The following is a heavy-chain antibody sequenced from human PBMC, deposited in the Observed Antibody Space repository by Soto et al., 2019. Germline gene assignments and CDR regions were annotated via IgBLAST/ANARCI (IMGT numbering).Heavy chain of an antibody. D-gene: IGHD6-19*01. CDR2: IYHSGST. V-gene: IGHV4-30-2*01. Sequence: PSETLSLTCAVSGGSISSGGYSWSWIRQPPGRGLEWIGYIYHSGSTYYNPSLKSRVTISVDRSKNQFSLKLSSVTAADTAVYYCARVSAGYSSGSWFDPWGQGTLVTVSS. J-gene: IGHJ5*02. CDR3: ARVSAGYSSGSWFDP. CDR1: GGSISSGGYS.